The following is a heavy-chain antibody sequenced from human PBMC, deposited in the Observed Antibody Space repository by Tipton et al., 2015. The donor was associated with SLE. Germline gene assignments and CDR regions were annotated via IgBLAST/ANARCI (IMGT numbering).Heavy chain of an antibody. D-gene: IGHD2-8*01. CDR1: GGSMTDYF. CDR3: ARGGNGFDY. V-gene: IGHV4-4*07. J-gene: IGHJ4*02. CDR2: IYTSGST. Sequence: TLSLTCSLSGGSMTDYFWNWFRQPAGKGLEWIGLIYTSGSTYYNPSLKSRVTISVDTSKNQFSLKLSSVTAADTAVYYCARGGNGFDYWGQGTLVTVSS.